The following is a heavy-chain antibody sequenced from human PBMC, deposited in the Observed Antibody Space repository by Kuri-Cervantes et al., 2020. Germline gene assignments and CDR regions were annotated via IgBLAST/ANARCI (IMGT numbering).Heavy chain of an antibody. D-gene: IGHD3-9*01. CDR1: GFTFSSCG. V-gene: IGHV3-33*06. Sequence: GESLKISCAASGFTFSSCGMHWVRQAPGKGLEWVAVIWYDGSNKYYADSVKGRFTISRDNSKNTLYLQMNSLRAEDTAVYYCAKGGSYDILTGYRHYYTFNTMDGWGQGTTVPSP. J-gene: IGHJ6*02. CDR2: IWYDGSNK. CDR3: AKGGSYDILTGYRHYYTFNTMDG.